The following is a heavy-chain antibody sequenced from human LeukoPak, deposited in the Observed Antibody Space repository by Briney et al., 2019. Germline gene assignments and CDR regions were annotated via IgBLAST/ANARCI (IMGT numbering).Heavy chain of an antibody. J-gene: IGHJ4*02. CDR1: GFSFGKYW. Sequence: GGSLRLSCVASGFSFGKYWMSWVRQAPGKGLEWVANIKLDGSEKNYVDSVKGRFTISRDNTKSSLYLQMNSLRAEDTAVFYCARDQYDTWSRRGNFDSWGQGTLVIVSS. V-gene: IGHV3-7*03. CDR3: ARDQYDTWSRRGNFDS. D-gene: IGHD3/OR15-3a*01. CDR2: IKLDGSEK.